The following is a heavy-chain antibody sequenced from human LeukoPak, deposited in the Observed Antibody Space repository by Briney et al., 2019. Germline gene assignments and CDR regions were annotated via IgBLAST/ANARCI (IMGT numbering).Heavy chain of an antibody. D-gene: IGHD3-10*01. CDR3: TRDLGTYKSYGSIFFDY. V-gene: IGHV1-24*01. CDR2: FDPEDGET. Sequence: GASVKVSCKVSGYTLTELSMHWVRQAPGKGLEWMGGFDPEDGETIYAQKFQGRVTMTTDTSTSTAYMELRSLRSDDTAVYYCTRDLGTYKSYGSIFFDYWGQGALVTVSS. CDR1: GYTLTELS. J-gene: IGHJ4*02.